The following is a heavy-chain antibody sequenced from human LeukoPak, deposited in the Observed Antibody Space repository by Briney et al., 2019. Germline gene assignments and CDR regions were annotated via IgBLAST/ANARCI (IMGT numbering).Heavy chain of an antibody. CDR1: GGSFSGYY. D-gene: IGHD3-16*02. CDR3: ARGFHDYVWGSYRYSGSFDP. J-gene: IGHJ5*02. CDR2: INHSGST. V-gene: IGHV4-34*01. Sequence: SETLSLTCVVYGGSFSGYYWSWIRQPPGKGLEWIGEINHSGSTNYNPSLKSRVTISVDTSKNQFSLKLSSVTAADTAVYYCARGFHDYVWGSYRYSGSFDPWGQGTLVTVSS.